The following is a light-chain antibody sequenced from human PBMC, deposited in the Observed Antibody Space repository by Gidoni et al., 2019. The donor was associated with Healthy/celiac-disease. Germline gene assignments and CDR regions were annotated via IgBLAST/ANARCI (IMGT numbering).Light chain of an antibody. Sequence: EVVMTQSPATLSVSPGERATLSCRASESVTNKLAWYQQKPGQAPRLLIYGSSTRATGVPARFSGSGSGTEFTLTISSLQSEDSAVYYCQQYNYWPPLTFXGXTKVEIK. J-gene: IGKJ4*01. CDR3: QQYNYWPPLT. CDR1: ESVTNK. CDR2: GSS. V-gene: IGKV3-15*01.